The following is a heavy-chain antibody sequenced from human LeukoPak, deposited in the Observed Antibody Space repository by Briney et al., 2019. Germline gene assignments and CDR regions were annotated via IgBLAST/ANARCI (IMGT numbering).Heavy chain of an antibody. J-gene: IGHJ4*02. D-gene: IGHD1-26*01. CDR3: ARGLVGATVYFDY. Sequence: ASVKVSCKASGGTFSSYAISWVRQAPGQGLEWMGRIIPILGIANYAQKFQGRVTITADKSTSTAYMELSSLRSEDTAVYYCARGLVGATVYFDYWGQGTLVTVSS. CDR1: GGTFSSYA. V-gene: IGHV1-69*04. CDR2: IIPILGIA.